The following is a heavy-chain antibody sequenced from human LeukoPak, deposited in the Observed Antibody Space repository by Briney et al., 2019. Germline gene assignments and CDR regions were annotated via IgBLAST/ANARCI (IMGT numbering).Heavy chain of an antibody. CDR2: MNQDGSAK. D-gene: IGHD3-16*01. CDR1: GFTFSDSW. CDR3: ATYTHWVAGDV. V-gene: IGHV3-7*01. Sequence: GGSLRLSCAASGFTFSDSWMSRVRQAPGKGLEWVANMNQDGSAKGYVDSVKGRFTISRDNARNSLYLQMSSLRPEDTAVYYCATYTHWVAGDVWGQGTTVTVSS. J-gene: IGHJ6*02.